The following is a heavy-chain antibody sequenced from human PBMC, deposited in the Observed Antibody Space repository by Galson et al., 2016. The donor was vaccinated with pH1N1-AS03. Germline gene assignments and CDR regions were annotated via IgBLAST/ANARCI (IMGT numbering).Heavy chain of an antibody. CDR1: GGTFTSHA. CDR2: IILSLGMT. CDR3: ARVGEFNYGTLDY. V-gene: IGHV1-69*10. J-gene: IGHJ4*02. Sequence: SVKVSCKASGGTFTSHAVSWMRQAPGQGLEWMGGIILSLGMTHYARDFKDRVPFTADESATTAYMALTSLRPEDTAVFYCARVGEFNYGTLDYWGQGSLVTVSS. D-gene: IGHD1-7*01.